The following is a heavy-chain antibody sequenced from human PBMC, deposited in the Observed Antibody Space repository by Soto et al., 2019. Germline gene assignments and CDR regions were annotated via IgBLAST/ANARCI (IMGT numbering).Heavy chain of an antibody. CDR2: ISYDGSNK. J-gene: IGHJ3*02. V-gene: IGHV3-30-3*01. CDR3: ARGFQKGPDAFDI. CDR1: GFTFSSYA. D-gene: IGHD3-10*01. Sequence: QVQLVESGGGVVQPGRSLRLSCAASGFTFSSYAMHWVRQAPGKGLEWVAVISYDGSNKYYADSVKGRFTISRDNSKNTLYLQMNSLRAEDTAVYYCARGFQKGPDAFDIWGQVTMVTVS.